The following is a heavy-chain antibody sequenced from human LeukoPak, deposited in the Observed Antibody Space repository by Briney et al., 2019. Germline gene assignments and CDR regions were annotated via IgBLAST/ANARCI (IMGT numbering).Heavy chain of an antibody. Sequence: GETLRLSCAASGFTFSSYGMSWVRQAPGKGLEWVSAISGSGGSTYYADSVKGRFTISRDNSKNTLYLQMNSLRAEDTAVYYCAKEGDYDISTGYPRGIDYWGQGTLVTVSS. J-gene: IGHJ4*02. CDR3: AKEGDYDISTGYPRGIDY. CDR1: GFTFSSYG. CDR2: ISGSGGST. D-gene: IGHD3-9*01. V-gene: IGHV3-23*01.